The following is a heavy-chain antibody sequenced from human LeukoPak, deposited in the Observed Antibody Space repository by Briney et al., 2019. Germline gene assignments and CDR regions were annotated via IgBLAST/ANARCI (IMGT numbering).Heavy chain of an antibody. D-gene: IGHD4-23*01. V-gene: IGHV4-59*01. CDR2: IYYSGST. CDR1: GGSISSYY. CDR3: ARERGGNAFDY. Sequence: PSETLSLTCTVSGGSISSYYWSWIRQPPGKGLEWIGYIYYSGSTNYNPSLKSRVTISVDTSKNQFSLKLSSVTAADTAVYYCARERGGNAFDYWGQGTLVTVSS. J-gene: IGHJ4*02.